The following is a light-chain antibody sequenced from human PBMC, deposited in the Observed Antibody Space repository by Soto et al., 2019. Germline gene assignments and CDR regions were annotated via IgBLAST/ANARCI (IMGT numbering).Light chain of an antibody. CDR2: GAS. J-gene: IGKJ5*01. V-gene: IGKV1-5*01. Sequence: DIQMTQSPSTLSASVGDSVTITCRASQNIASWLAWYQQTPGKAPKLLIYGASTSESGVPSRFSGSGSGTEFTLTIRSLQPGDFATYYCQQYDTYSATFGQGRRLEIK. CDR3: QQYDTYSAT. CDR1: QNIASW.